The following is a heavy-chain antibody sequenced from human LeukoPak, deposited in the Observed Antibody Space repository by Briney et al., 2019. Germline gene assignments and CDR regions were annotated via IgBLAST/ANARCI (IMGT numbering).Heavy chain of an antibody. CDR2: IYYSGSA. D-gene: IGHD1-26*01. CDR3: ARESSGSYIIPYYFDS. Sequence: SETLSLTCTVSGGSISSRSYYWGWIRQPPGKGLEWIGSIYYSGSAYYNPSLKSRVTMSVDASRNQVSLKLSSVTAADTAVYYCARESSGSYIIPYYFDSWGQGTLVTVSS. CDR1: GGSISSRSYY. J-gene: IGHJ4*02. V-gene: IGHV4-39*07.